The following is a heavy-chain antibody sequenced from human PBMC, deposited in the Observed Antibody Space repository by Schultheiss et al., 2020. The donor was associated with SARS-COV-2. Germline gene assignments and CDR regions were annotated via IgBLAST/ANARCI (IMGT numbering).Heavy chain of an antibody. CDR3: ARGPYYDFWSGYSVYYYYGMDV. CDR1: GGSISSSNW. Sequence: SETLSLTCVVSGGSISSSNWRSWVRQPPGKGLEWIGSMYYTDNTYYSPPLKSRVTISVDTSKNQFSLKLSSVTAADTAVYYCARGPYYDFWSGYSVYYYYGMDVWGQGTTVTVSS. V-gene: IGHV4-4*02. D-gene: IGHD3-3*01. CDR2: MYYTDNT. J-gene: IGHJ6*02.